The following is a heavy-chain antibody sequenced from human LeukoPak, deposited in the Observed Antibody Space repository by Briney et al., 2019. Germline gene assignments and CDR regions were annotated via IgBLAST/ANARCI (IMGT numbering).Heavy chain of an antibody. D-gene: IGHD3-10*01. V-gene: IGHV4-4*02. CDR2: IFPSGTA. Sequence: SGTLSLTCAVSGGSINSNNLWSWVRQSPAKGLEWIGEIFPSGTANYNPSLKSRVTISVDKSKNQFSLRLSSVTAADTAVYYCARQLYSSGSYYAPMDVWGKGTTVTISS. J-gene: IGHJ6*03. CDR3: ARQLYSSGSYYAPMDV. CDR1: GGSINSNNL.